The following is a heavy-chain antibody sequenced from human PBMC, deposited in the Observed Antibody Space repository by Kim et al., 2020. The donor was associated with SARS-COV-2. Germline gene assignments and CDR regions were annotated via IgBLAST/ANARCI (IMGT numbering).Heavy chain of an antibody. J-gene: IGHJ4*02. D-gene: IGHD5-12*01. V-gene: IGHV3-7*03. Sequence: YVDSVKGRFTISRDNAKNSLYLQMNSLRAEDTAVYYCARGDGYNSNPLDYWGQGTLVTVSS. CDR3: ARGDGYNSNPLDY.